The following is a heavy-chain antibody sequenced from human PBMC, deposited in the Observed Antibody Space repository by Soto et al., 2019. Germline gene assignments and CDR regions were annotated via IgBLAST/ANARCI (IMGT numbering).Heavy chain of an antibody. V-gene: IGHV4-34*01. D-gene: IGHD2-15*01. CDR3: ARGLRWHPIDY. CDR1: GGSFSSYY. CDR2: INHSGST. J-gene: IGHJ4*02. Sequence: SETLSLTCAVYGGSFSSYYWSWIRQPPGKGLEWIGEINHSGSTNYNPSLKSRVTISVDTSKNQFSLKLSSVTAADTAVYYCARGLRWHPIDYWGQGTLVTVSS.